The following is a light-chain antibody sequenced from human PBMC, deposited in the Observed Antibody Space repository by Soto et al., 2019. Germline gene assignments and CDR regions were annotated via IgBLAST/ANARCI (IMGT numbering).Light chain of an antibody. CDR2: GAS. V-gene: IGKV3-15*01. CDR3: QQYGSSIT. J-gene: IGKJ5*01. Sequence: EIVMTQSPATLSVSPGERATLSCRASQSVSSNLAWYQQKPGQAPRLLIYGASTRATGIPARFSGSGSGTDFTLTIRRLEPEDFAVDYCQQYGSSITFGQGTRLEIK. CDR1: QSVSSN.